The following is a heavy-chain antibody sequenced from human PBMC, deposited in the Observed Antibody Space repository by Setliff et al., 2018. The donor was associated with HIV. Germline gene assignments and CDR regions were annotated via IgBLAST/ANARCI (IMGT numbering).Heavy chain of an antibody. J-gene: IGHJ4*02. D-gene: IGHD3-22*01. CDR2: ISPQNGKT. V-gene: IGHV1-18*01. Sequence: ASVKVSCKTSGYDFRRYGIAWVRQVPGHGLEWMGWISPQNGKTKYAQKFQGRVTMTRDTSTSTFYMDLSSLKSEDTAVYYCARDWEFLDYYDSSGHPEYYFDSWGQGTLVTVSS. CDR3: ARDWEFLDYYDSSGHPEYYFDS. CDR1: GYDFRRYG.